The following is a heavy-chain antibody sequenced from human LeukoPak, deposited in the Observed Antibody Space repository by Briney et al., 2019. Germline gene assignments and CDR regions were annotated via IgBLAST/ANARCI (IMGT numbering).Heavy chain of an antibody. Sequence: SETLSLTCAVYGGSFSGYSWSWIRQPPGKGLEWVGEMIHSGSTNYNPSLKSRVTISVDTSKNQFSLKVSSVTAADTAVYYCARSMVLIAAAGKGFDYRGQGTLVTVSS. J-gene: IGHJ4*02. CDR2: MIHSGST. V-gene: IGHV4-34*12. D-gene: IGHD6-13*01. CDR1: GGSFSGYS. CDR3: ARSMVLIAAAGKGFDY.